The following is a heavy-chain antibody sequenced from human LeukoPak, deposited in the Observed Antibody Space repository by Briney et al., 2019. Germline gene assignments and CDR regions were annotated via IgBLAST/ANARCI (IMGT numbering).Heavy chain of an antibody. D-gene: IGHD6-6*01. V-gene: IGHV1-2*02. CDR3: WLEARDLAARPFDY. Sequence: ASVKVSCKASGYTFTGYYMHWVRQAPGQGLEWMGWINPNSGGTNYAQKFRGRVTMTRDTSISTAYMELSRLRSDDTAVYYCWLEARDLAARPFDYWGQGTLVTVSS. CDR1: GYTFTGYY. CDR2: INPNSGGT. J-gene: IGHJ4*02.